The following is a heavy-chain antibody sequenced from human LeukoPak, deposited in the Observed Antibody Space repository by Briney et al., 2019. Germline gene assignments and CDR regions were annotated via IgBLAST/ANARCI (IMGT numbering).Heavy chain of an antibody. J-gene: IGHJ4*02. D-gene: IGHD3-16*02. CDR2: IYPGDSDT. CDR3: ARSHYDYVWGSYRTYYFDY. V-gene: IGHV5-51*01. CDR1: GYSFTSYW. Sequence: GESLKISCKGSGYSFTSYWIGWVRRMPGKGLEWMGIIYPGDSDTRYSPSFQGQVTISADKSISTAYLQWSSLKASDTAMYYCARSHYDYVWGSYRTYYFDYWGQGTLVTVSS.